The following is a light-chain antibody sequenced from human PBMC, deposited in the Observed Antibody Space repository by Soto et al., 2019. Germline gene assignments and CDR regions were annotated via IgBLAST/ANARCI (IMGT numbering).Light chain of an antibody. CDR3: HQYSNSPRT. V-gene: IGKV3D-20*01. CDR1: QSVSRSS. J-gene: IGKJ1*01. Sequence: EIVLTQSPATLSLSPGERATLSCGASQSVSRSSLAWYQQKPGLALRLLIYDASSRATGIPDRFSGSGSGTDFTLTISRLEPEDFAVYYCHQYSNSPRTFGQGTKVEIK. CDR2: DAS.